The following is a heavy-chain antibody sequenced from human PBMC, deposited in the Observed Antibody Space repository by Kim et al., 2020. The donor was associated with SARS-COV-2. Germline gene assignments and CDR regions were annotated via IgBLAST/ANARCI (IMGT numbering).Heavy chain of an antibody. D-gene: IGHD3-10*01. V-gene: IGHV3-21*01. CDR1: GFTFSSYS. Sequence: GGSLRLSCAASGFTFSSYSMNWVRQAPGKGLEWVSSISSSSSYIYYADSVKGRFTISRDNAKNSLYLQMNSLRAEDTAVYYCARDLGYYGSGSYYPDYYYYGMDVWGQGTTVTVSS. J-gene: IGHJ6*02. CDR3: ARDLGYYGSGSYYPDYYYYGMDV. CDR2: ISSSSSYI.